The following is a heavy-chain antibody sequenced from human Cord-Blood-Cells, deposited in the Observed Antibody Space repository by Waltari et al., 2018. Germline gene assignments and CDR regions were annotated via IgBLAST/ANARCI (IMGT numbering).Heavy chain of an antibody. J-gene: IGHJ4*02. Sequence: QVQLVQSGAEVKKPGSSVKVSCQASGCTFRSYAIRWVRQAPGQGLEWMGGIIPIFGTANYAQKFQGRVTITADESTSTAYMELSSLRSEDTAVYYCARGSLAAAGKVDYWGQGTLVTVSS. V-gene: IGHV1-69*01. CDR2: IIPIFGTA. D-gene: IGHD6-13*01. CDR1: GCTFRSYA. CDR3: ARGSLAAAGKVDY.